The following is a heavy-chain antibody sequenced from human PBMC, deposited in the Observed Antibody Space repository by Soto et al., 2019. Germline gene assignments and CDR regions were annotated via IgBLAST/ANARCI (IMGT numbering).Heavy chain of an antibody. D-gene: IGHD1-1*01. J-gene: IGHJ6*02. Sequence: QVQLVESGGGVVQPGRSLRLSCAASGFTFRSYGMHWVRQDPGKGLEWVALMSFDGSNKYYADSVRGRFTISSDNSKSTLYLKMDILIPEDTAVYYCAKEFGWELQLLHPYYNAGMDVWGLGTTVTVSS. V-gene: IGHV3-30*18. CDR2: MSFDGSNK. CDR3: AKEFGWELQLLHPYYNAGMDV. CDR1: GFTFRSYG.